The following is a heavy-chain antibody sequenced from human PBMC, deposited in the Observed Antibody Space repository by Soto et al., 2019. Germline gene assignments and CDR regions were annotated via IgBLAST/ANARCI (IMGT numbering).Heavy chain of an antibody. CDR3: ARGVAGTYYYYGMDV. CDR2: IDPSDSYT. V-gene: IGHV5-10-1*01. CDR1: GYSFTIYW. J-gene: IGHJ6*02. D-gene: IGHD6-19*01. Sequence: PGESLKISCKGSGYSFTIYWIAWVRQMPGKGLEWMGVIDPSDSYTSYSPSFQGHVTISADKSISTAYLQWSSLKASDTAMYYCARGVAGTYYYYGMDVWGQGTTVTVSS.